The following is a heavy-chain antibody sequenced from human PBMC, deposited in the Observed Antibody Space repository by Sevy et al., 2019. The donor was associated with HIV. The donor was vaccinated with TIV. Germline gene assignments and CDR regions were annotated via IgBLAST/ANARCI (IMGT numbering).Heavy chain of an antibody. D-gene: IGHD3-22*01. CDR3: ARKYDSSGYFDY. J-gene: IGHJ4*02. Sequence: GGSLRLSCAASGFTFSNYAMNWVRQAPGKGLEWVSGISGSGGSGNKTNYSDSVEGRFTISRDDSKNSLYLQLNSLRAEDTAIYYSARKYDSSGYFDYWGQGTLVTVSS. CDR2: ISGSGGSGNKT. CDR1: GFTFSNYA. V-gene: IGHV3-23*01.